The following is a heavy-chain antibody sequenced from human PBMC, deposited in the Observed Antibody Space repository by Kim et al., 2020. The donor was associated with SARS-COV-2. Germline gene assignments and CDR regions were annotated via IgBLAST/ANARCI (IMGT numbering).Heavy chain of an antibody. CDR3: ARDWGDDYGDYYAFDI. Sequence: SETLSLTCTVSGGSISSGGYYWSWIRQHPGKGLEWIGYIYYSGSTYYNPSLKSRVTISVDTSKNQFSLKLSSVTDADTAVYYCARDWGDDYGDYYAFDIWGQGTMVTVS. CDR2: IYYSGST. V-gene: IGHV4-31*03. J-gene: IGHJ3*02. D-gene: IGHD4-17*01. CDR1: GGSISSGGYY.